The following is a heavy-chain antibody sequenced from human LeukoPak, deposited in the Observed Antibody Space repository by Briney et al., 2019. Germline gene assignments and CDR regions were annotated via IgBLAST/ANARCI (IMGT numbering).Heavy chain of an antibody. V-gene: IGHV3-21*01. J-gene: IGHJ4*02. CDR1: GFTFSSYS. D-gene: IGHD3-10*01. CDR3: AREAFYGSGSSDY. CDR2: ISSSSSYI. Sequence: AGGSLRLSCAASGFTFSSYSMNWVRQAPGKGLEWVSSISSSSSYIYYADSVKGRFTISRDNAKNSLYLQMNSLRAEDTAVYYCAREAFYGSGSSDYWGQGTLDTVSS.